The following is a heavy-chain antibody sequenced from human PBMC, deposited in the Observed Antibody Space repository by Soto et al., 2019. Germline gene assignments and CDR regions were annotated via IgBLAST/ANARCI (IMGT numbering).Heavy chain of an antibody. V-gene: IGHV3-33*01. J-gene: IGHJ4*02. Sequence: VGSLRLSCAASGFTFSSYGMHWVRQAPGKGLEWVAVIWYDGSNKYYADSVKGRFTISRDNSKNTLYLQMNSLRAEDTAVYYCARRGYDSSGYPTDDIDYWGQGTLVTVSS. D-gene: IGHD3-22*01. CDR1: GFTFSSYG. CDR2: IWYDGSNK. CDR3: ARRGYDSSGYPTDDIDY.